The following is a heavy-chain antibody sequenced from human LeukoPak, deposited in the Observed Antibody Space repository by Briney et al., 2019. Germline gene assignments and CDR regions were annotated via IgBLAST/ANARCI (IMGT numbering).Heavy chain of an antibody. CDR3: ARDLKGGIAAAGLGLDY. V-gene: IGHV3-33*01. J-gene: IGHJ4*02. Sequence: GGSLRLSCAASGFTFSSYGMHWVRQAPGKGLEWVAVIWYDGSNKYYADSVKGRFTISRDNSKNTLYLQMNSLRAEDTAVYYCARDLKGGIAAAGLGLDYWGQGTLATVSS. D-gene: IGHD6-13*01. CDR2: IWYDGSNK. CDR1: GFTFSSYG.